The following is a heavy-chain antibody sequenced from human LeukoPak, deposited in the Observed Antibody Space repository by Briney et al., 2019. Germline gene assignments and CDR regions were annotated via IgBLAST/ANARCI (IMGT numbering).Heavy chain of an antibody. J-gene: IGHJ4*02. Sequence: GGSLRLSCAASGFTFSTYWMSWVRQAPGKGLEWVAHIKQDRSQKYYVDSVKGRFTIARDNATNSLYLQMNSLRAEDTAVYYCARDLSRGYNYGYGDYWGQGTLVIVSS. D-gene: IGHD5-18*01. CDR1: GFTFSTYW. CDR3: ARDLSRGYNYGYGDY. V-gene: IGHV3-7*01. CDR2: IKQDRSQK.